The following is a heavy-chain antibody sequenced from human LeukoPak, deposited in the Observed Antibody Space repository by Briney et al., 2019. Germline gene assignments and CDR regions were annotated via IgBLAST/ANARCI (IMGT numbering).Heavy chain of an antibody. V-gene: IGHV3-48*03. CDR1: GFTFCNFE. J-gene: IGHJ4*01. Sequence: GGFLRLSCAASGFTFCNFEMIRVRQAPGKGLEWLSHISNSGSSIQYADSVKGRFTIFRDNAKNSLYLQMNSLRAEDTAVYYCARTRDGPFDYWGHGTLVTVSS. D-gene: IGHD5-24*01. CDR3: ARTRDGPFDY. CDR2: ISNSGSSI.